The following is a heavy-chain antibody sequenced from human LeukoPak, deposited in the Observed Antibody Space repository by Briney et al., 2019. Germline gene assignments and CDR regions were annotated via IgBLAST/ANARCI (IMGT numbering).Heavy chain of an antibody. CDR1: GYTFTSYD. J-gene: IGHJ3*02. Sequence: ASVKVSCKASGYTFTSYDINWVRQATGQGLEWMGWMNPNSGNTGYAQKFQGRDTMTRNTSISTAYMELSSLRSEDTAVYYCARDRHLLREDAFDIWGQGTMVTVSS. CDR3: ARDRHLLREDAFDI. CDR2: MNPNSGNT. V-gene: IGHV1-8*01.